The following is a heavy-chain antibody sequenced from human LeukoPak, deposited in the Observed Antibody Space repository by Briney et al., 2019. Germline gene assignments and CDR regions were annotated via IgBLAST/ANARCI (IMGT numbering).Heavy chain of an antibody. V-gene: IGHV3-7*03. CDR1: GFTFSSYW. D-gene: IGHD6-19*01. CDR2: IKQDGSEK. CDR3: AKDSQWLVPQGFDY. Sequence: PGGSLRLSCAASGFTFSSYWMSWVRQAPGKGLEWVANIKQDGSEKYYVDSVKGRFTISRDNAKNSLYLQMNSLRAEDTAVYYCAKDSQWLVPQGFDYWGQGTLVTVSS. J-gene: IGHJ4*02.